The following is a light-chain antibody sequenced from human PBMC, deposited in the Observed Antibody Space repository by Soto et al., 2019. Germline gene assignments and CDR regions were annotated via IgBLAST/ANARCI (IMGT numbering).Light chain of an antibody. Sequence: QSALTQPASVSGSPVQSITMSCTGTSSDVGGYNYVSWYQQHPGKAPKLMIYEVSNRPSGVSNRFPGSKSGNTASLTISGLQAEDEADYYCSSYTSSSTLEVFGTGTKATVL. V-gene: IGLV2-14*01. CDR2: EVS. J-gene: IGLJ1*01. CDR3: SSYTSSSTLEV. CDR1: SSDVGGYNY.